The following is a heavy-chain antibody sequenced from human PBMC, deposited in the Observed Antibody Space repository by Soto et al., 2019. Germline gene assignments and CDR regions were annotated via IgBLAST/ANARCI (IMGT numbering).Heavy chain of an antibody. CDR2: IYPGDSET. V-gene: IGHV5-51*01. D-gene: IGHD1-26*01. Sequence: EVQLVQSGTEVKKPGESLKITCKRSGYNFNGYWIGWVRQMAGKGLEWVGIIYPGDSETRYSPSFRGQVTISADKSTSTAYLQWDSLKASDTAMYYCARGGSFYDYWGQGTLVTVSS. CDR1: GYNFNGYW. J-gene: IGHJ4*02. CDR3: ARGGSFYDY.